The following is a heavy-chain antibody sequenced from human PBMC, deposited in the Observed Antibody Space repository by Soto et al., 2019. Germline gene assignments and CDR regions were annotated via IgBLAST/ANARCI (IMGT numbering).Heavy chain of an antibody. CDR2: IYYSGST. D-gene: IGHD2-2*01. CDR3: ARGRGGWFINQLLNAFDI. V-gene: IGHV4-59*01. Sequence: QVQLQESGPGLVKPSETLSLTCTVSGGSISSYYWSWIRQPPGKGLEWIGYIYYSGSTNYNPSFRSRVTLSVDTAKYQFAMKLSFVTSADTAVYYCARGRGGWFINQLLNAFDIWGQGTMITVSS. CDR1: GGSISSYY. J-gene: IGHJ3*02.